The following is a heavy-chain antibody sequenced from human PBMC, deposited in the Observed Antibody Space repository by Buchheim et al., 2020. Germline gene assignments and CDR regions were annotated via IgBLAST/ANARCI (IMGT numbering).Heavy chain of an antibody. CDR3: AKVEQWLVWPLFDY. D-gene: IGHD6-19*01. V-gene: IGHV3-30-3*01. CDR1: GFTFSSYA. J-gene: IGHJ4*02. CDR2: ISYDGSNK. Sequence: QVQLVESGGGVVQPGRSLRLSCAASGFTFSSYAMHWVRQAPGKGLEWVAVISYDGSNKYYADSVKGRFPISRDNSKNTLYLQMNSLRAEDTAVYYCAKVEQWLVWPLFDYWGQGTL.